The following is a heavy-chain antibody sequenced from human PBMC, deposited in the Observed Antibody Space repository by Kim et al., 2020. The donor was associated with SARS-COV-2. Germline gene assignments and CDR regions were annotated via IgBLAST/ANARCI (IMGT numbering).Heavy chain of an antibody. CDR1: GGSISSGGYY. CDR2: IYYSGST. V-gene: IGHV4-31*03. J-gene: IGHJ2*01. Sequence: SETLSLTCTVSGGSISSGGYYWSWIRQHPGKGLEWIGYIYYSGSTYYNPSLKSRVTISVDTSKNQFSLKLSSVTAADTAVYYCAREPPRGTMVRSGPFDLWGRGTLVTVSS. CDR3: AREPPRGTMVRSGPFDL. D-gene: IGHD3-10*01.